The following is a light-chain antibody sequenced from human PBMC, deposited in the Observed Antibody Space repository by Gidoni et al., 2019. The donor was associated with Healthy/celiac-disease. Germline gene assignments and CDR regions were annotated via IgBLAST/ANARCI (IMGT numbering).Light chain of an antibody. Sequence: EILLTQSPATLSLSPGERPTLPCRASQSVSSYLAWYQQKPGQAPRLLIYDASNRATGIPARFSGSGSGTDFTLTSSSLEPEDFAVYYCQQRSNWPRLTFGGGTKVEIK. CDR1: QSVSSY. CDR3: QQRSNWPRLT. CDR2: DAS. J-gene: IGKJ4*01. V-gene: IGKV3-11*01.